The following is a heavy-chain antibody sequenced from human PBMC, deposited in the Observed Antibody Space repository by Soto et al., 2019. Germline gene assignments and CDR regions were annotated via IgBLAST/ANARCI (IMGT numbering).Heavy chain of an antibody. CDR3: ARLSFWSGYWSFDY. D-gene: IGHD3-3*01. J-gene: IGHJ4*02. CDR1: GGSISSSRYY. Sequence: PSETLSLTCTVSGGSISSSRYYWGWIRQPPGKGLEWIGSIYYSGSTYYTPSLKSRVTISVDTSKNQFSLKLSSVTAADTAVYYCARLSFWSGYWSFDYWGQGTLVT. V-gene: IGHV4-39*01. CDR2: IYYSGST.